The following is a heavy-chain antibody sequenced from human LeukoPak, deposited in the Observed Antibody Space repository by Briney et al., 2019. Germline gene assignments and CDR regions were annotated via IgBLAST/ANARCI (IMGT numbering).Heavy chain of an antibody. CDR1: GGSISSYY. D-gene: IGHD2-21*02. CDR3: ARPPGTAYYYGMDA. J-gene: IGHJ6*02. Sequence: SETLSLTCTVSGGSISSYYWSWIRQPPGKGLEWIGYIYYSGSTNYNPSLKSRVTISLDTSKNQFSLKLSSVTAADTAVYYCARPPGTAYYYGMDAWGQGTTVTVSS. V-gene: IGHV4-59*08. CDR2: IYYSGST.